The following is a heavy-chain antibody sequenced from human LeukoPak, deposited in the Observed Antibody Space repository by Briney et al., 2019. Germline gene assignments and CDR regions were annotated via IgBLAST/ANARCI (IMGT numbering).Heavy chain of an antibody. CDR1: GYTFTSYG. Sequence: GASVQVSCQASGYTFTSYGISWVRQAPGQGLEWMGWISAYNGNTNYAQKLQGRVTMTTDTSTSTAYMELRSLRSDDTAVYYCARDFHPHYYDSSGYPYYWGQGTLVTVSS. D-gene: IGHD3-22*01. CDR3: ARDFHPHYYDSSGYPYY. V-gene: IGHV1-18*01. CDR2: ISAYNGNT. J-gene: IGHJ4*01.